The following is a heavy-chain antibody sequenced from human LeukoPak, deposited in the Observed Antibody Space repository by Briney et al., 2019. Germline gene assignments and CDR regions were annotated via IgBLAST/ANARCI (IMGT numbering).Heavy chain of an antibody. CDR3: AREGDSSGYSLFDY. CDR2: INSDGSST. J-gene: IGHJ4*02. Sequence: GGSLRLSCAASGFTFSSYWTHWVRQAPGKGLVWVSRINSDGSSTSYADSVKGRFTISRDNAKNTLYLQMNSLRAEDTAVYYCAREGDSSGYSLFDYWGQGTLVTVSS. CDR1: GFTFSSYW. D-gene: IGHD3-22*01. V-gene: IGHV3-74*01.